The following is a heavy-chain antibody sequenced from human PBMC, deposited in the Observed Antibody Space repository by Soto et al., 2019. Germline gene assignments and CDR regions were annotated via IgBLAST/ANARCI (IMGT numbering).Heavy chain of an antibody. V-gene: IGHV3-33*01. D-gene: IGHD5-12*01. CDR3: ARDYRDGYNTTP. J-gene: IGHJ5*02. CDR1: GFTFSSYG. CDR2: IWYDGSNK. Sequence: PGGSLRLSCAASGFTFSSYGMHWVRQAPGKGLEWVAVIWYDGSNKYYADSVKGRFTISRDNSKNTLYLQMNSLRAEDTAVYYCARDYRDGYNTTPWGQGTLVTVSS.